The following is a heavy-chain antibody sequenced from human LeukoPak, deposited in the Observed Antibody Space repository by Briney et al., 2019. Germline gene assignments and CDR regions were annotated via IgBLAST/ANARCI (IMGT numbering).Heavy chain of an antibody. J-gene: IGHJ4*02. Sequence: SVKVSCKDSGGTLSSYTVSWVRQAPGQGLEWMGGIIPVFGTASYAPRFQGRVTITADESTSTVYMELSSLTSDDTAVYYCATRYTSWGQGTLVTVSS. CDR2: IIPVFGTA. CDR3: ATRYTS. V-gene: IGHV1-69*13. D-gene: IGHD5-18*01. CDR1: GGTLSSYT.